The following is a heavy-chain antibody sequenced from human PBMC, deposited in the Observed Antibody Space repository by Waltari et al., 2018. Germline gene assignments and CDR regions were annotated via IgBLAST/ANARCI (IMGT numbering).Heavy chain of an antibody. D-gene: IGHD2-2*01. Sequence: VESGGGVVQPGGSLRLSCASPEFTFTPSLLPWVRQAPGKGLEWVSAMSYDGFSKYYADSVKGRFTIARDNSKNTVYLEINSLRPEDTAVYYCAREGGTSGYSGFVDYWGQGTQVTVSS. CDR1: EFTFTPSL. V-gene: IGHV3-30*01. J-gene: IGHJ4*02. CDR2: MSYDGFSK. CDR3: AREGGTSGYSGFVDY.